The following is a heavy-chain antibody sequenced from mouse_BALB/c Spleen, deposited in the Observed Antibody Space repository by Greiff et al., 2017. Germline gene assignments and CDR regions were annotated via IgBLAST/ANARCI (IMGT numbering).Heavy chain of an antibody. D-gene: IGHD4-1*02. CDR1: GYAFTNYL. CDR2: INPGSGGT. V-gene: IGHV1-54*01. Sequence: VQLQQSGAELVRPGTSVKVSCKASGYAFTNYLIERVKQRPGQGLEWIGVINPGSGGTNYNEKFKGKATLTVDNSSSTAYMELRSLTSEDSAVYYCASSTGTFYFDYWGQGTTLTVSS. CDR3: ASSTGTFYFDY. J-gene: IGHJ2*01.